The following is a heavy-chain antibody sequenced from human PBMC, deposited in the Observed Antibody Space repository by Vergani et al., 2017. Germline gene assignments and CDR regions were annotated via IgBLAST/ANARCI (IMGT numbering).Heavy chain of an antibody. CDR2: ISSSSSTI. CDR1: GFTFDDYA. D-gene: IGHD4-17*01. V-gene: IGHV3-48*01. J-gene: IGHJ4*02. CDR3: AGDQTSYGDYTTVY. Sequence: EVQLVESGGGLVQPGRSLRLSCAASGFTFDDYAMNWVRQAPGKGLEWVSYISSSSSTIYYADSVKGRFTISRDNAKNSLYLQMNSLRAEDTAVYYCAGDQTSYGDYTTVYWGQGTLVTVSS.